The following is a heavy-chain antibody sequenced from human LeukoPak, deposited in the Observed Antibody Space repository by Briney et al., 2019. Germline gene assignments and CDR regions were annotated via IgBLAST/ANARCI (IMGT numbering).Heavy chain of an antibody. V-gene: IGHV4-59*12. Sequence: SETLSLTCTVSGGSISSYYWSWIRQPPGKGLEWIGYIYYSGSTNYNPSLKSRVTISEDRSKNQFSLKLSSVTAADTAVYYCARSGWDYYDSSGPRSWFDPWGQGTLVTVSS. J-gene: IGHJ5*02. D-gene: IGHD3-22*01. CDR3: ARSGWDYYDSSGPRSWFDP. CDR1: GGSISSYY. CDR2: IYYSGST.